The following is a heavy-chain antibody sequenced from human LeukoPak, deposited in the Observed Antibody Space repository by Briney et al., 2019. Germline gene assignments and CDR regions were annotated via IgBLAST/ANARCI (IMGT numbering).Heavy chain of an antibody. CDR3: ARERDRGTQVADHFDN. D-gene: IGHD6-19*01. V-gene: IGHV3-21*04. CDR1: GFIFSDYS. CDR2: ISGRSGYI. J-gene: IGHJ4*02. Sequence: PGGSLRLSCATSGFIFSDYSMAWVRQAPGRGLEWVAVISGRSGYIAYADSVKGRFTISRDNSENTLYLQMNSLRAEDTAVYYCARERDRGTQVADHFDNWGQGTLLTVSS.